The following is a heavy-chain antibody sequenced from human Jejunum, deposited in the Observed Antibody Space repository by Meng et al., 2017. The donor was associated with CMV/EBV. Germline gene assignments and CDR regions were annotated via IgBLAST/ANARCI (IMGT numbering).Heavy chain of an antibody. J-gene: IGHJ4*02. D-gene: IGHD3-22*01. CDR3: TTGSAYSPPGQFHQ. CDR2: VYRSGNA. V-gene: IGHV4-4*02. Sequence: VSGGSISRANWWTWVRQTPGKGLEWIGEVYRSGNAMYNPSLQSRLTISVDDSTNQVSLRLRSVTAADTAMYYCTTGSAYSPPGQFHQWGQGTLVTVSS. CDR1: GGSISRANW.